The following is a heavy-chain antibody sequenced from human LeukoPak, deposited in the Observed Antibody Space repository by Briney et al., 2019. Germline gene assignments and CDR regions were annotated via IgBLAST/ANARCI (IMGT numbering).Heavy chain of an antibody. CDR2: IWYDGSNK. CDR3: AWEFEWEPLGAVDY. V-gene: IGHV3-33*01. Sequence: AESMSLSCAAYGFTFSSYGMRWVRQAPGKGLEWVAVIWYDGSNKYYADSVKGRFTISRDNSKNTLYLQMNSLRAEDTAVYYCAWEFEWEPLGAVDYWGQGTVVIVSS. CDR1: GFTFSSYG. J-gene: IGHJ4*02. D-gene: IGHD1-26*01.